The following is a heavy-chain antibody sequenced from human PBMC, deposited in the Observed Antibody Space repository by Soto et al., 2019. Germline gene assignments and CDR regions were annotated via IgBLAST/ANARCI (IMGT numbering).Heavy chain of an antibody. CDR2: IYYSGST. Sequence: QQQQQSSRPGLVQPSKLLSLSSTVSGSFSSSSNYYGCFLRPPRGKGLEWIGSIYYSGSTYYNPSLKSRVTISVDTSKNQFSLKLSSVTAADTAVYYCARPEDAIYYWGQGTLVTVSS. CDR3: ARPEDAIYY. CDR1: GSFSSSSNYY. D-gene: IGHD2-21*01. V-gene: IGHV4-39*01. J-gene: IGHJ4*02.